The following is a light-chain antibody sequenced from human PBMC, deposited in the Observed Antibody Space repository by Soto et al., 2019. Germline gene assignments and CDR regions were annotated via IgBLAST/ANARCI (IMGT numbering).Light chain of an antibody. J-gene: IGKJ1*01. V-gene: IGKV3-20*01. CDR1: QSVSSSY. Sequence: ERVMTQSPGSLSLSPGERATLSCRASQSVSSSYLAWYQQKSGLAPRLLIYGASSRATGIPDRFSGSGSGTDFTLTISRLEPEDFAVYYCQQYGSSPITFGQGTKVDNK. CDR3: QQYGSSPIT. CDR2: GAS.